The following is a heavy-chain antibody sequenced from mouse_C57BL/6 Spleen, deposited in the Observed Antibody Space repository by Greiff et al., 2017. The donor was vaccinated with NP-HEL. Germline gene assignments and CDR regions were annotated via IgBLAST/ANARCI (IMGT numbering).Heavy chain of an antibody. V-gene: IGHV5-9-1*02. CDR2: ISSGGDYI. CDR3: TSYYSSPWFAY. Sequence: EVQVVESGEGLVKPGGSLKLSYAASGFTFSSYAMSWVRQTPEKRLEWVAYISSGGDYIYYADTVKGRFTISRDNARNTLYLQMSSLKSEDTAMYYCTSYYSSPWFAYWGQGTLVTVSA. D-gene: IGHD2-5*01. J-gene: IGHJ3*01. CDR1: GFTFSSYA.